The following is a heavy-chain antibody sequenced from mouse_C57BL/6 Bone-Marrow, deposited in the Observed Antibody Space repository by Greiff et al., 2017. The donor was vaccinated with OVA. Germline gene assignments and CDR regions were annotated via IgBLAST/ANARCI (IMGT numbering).Heavy chain of an antibody. J-gene: IGHJ3*01. V-gene: IGHV1-69*01. CDR1: GYTFTSYW. CDR3: ARRGGLQAWFAY. Sequence: VQLQQPGAELVMPGASVKLSCKASGYTFTSYWMHWVKQRPGQGLEWIGEIDPSDSYTNYNQKFKGKSTLTVDKSSSTAYMQLSSLTSEDSAVYYCARRGGLQAWFAYWGQGTLVTVSA. CDR2: IDPSDSYT. D-gene: IGHD2-4*01.